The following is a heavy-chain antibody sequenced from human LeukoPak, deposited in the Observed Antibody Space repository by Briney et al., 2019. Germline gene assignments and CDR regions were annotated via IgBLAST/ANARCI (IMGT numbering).Heavy chain of an antibody. CDR2: ISGSGGST. CDR3: ARGARGYSYGDDY. CDR1: GFTFSSYA. J-gene: IGHJ4*02. D-gene: IGHD5-18*01. V-gene: IGHV3-23*01. Sequence: PGGSLRLSCAASGFTFSSYAMTWVRQAPGKGLEWVSVISGSGGSTYYADSVKGRFTISRDNSKDTLYLQMNSLRAEDTAVYYCARGARGYSYGDDYWGQGTLVTVSS.